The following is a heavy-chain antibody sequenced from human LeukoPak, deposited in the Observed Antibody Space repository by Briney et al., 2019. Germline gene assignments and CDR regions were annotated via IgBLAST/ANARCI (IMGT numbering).Heavy chain of an antibody. CDR1: GFTFSSYG. CDR2: IWYDGSNK. D-gene: IGHD3-16*02. V-gene: IGHV3-33*01. Sequence: PGGSLRLSCAASGFTFSSYGMPWVRQAPGKGLEWVAVIWYDGSNKYYADSVKGRFTISRDDSKNTLYLQMNSLKTEDTAVYYCTTDGAYYDYVWGSYRFDYWGQGTLVTVSS. J-gene: IGHJ4*02. CDR3: TTDGAYYDYVWGSYRFDY.